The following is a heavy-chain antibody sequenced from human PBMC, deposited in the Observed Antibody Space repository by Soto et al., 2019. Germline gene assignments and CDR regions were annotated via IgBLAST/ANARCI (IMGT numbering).Heavy chain of an antibody. Sequence: QVQLVQSGAEVKKPGASVKVSCKASGYTFSSYDINWVRQATGQGLEWMGWMNPNSGNTGYAQKFQGRVTMTRNTSISTAYMELSSLRSEDTAVYYCARYTDEFGDHNSRRGMRAYYYYYMDVWGKGTTVTVSS. CDR3: ARYTDEFGDHNSRRGMRAYYYYYMDV. CDR1: GYTFSSYD. D-gene: IGHD3-10*01. CDR2: MNPNSGNT. V-gene: IGHV1-8*01. J-gene: IGHJ6*03.